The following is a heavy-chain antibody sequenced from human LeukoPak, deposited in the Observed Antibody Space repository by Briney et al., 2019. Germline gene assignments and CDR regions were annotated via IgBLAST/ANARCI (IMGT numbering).Heavy chain of an antibody. D-gene: IGHD3-16*02. CDR3: AKGLLGGYITMVGGAIGNFDF. CDR1: GFTFSSYG. CDR2: ISYDGSTR. V-gene: IGHV3-30*18. Sequence: PGGSLRLSCVASGFTFSSYGMNWVRQAPGKGLEWVAVISYDGSTRYYVDSVKGRFTISRDNARNTLYLQMNSLRAEDTAVYYCAKGLLGGYITMVGGAIGNFDFWGQGSLVTVSS. J-gene: IGHJ4*02.